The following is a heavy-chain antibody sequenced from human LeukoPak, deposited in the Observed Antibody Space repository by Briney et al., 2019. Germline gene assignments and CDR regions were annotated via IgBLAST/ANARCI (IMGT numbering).Heavy chain of an antibody. CDR3: AEWLDMGY. J-gene: IGHJ4*02. CDR1: GFTFSSYA. D-gene: IGHD2-8*01. CDR2: ISYDGSNK. Sequence: GGSLRLSCAASGFTFSSYAMHWVRQAPGKGLEWVAVISYDGSNKYYADSVKGRFTISRDNSKNTLYLQMNSLRAEDTAVYYCAEWLDMGYWGQGTLVTVSS. V-gene: IGHV3-30-3*01.